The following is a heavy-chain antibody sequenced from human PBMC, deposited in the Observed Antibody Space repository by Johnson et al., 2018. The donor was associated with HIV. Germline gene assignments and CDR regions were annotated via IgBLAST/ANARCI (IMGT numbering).Heavy chain of an antibody. D-gene: IGHD4-23*01. V-gene: IGHV3-66*01. Sequence: VQLVESGGGLVQPGGSLRLSCAASGFSVSSYYMSWVRQPPGKGLEWVSVIYSGGNTYYADSVKGRFTISRDNSRNTLYLQMNSLRAEDTALYYCARDFNSGSPDGAFDIWGQGTVVTVSS. J-gene: IGHJ3*02. CDR2: IYSGGNT. CDR1: GFSVSSYY. CDR3: ARDFNSGSPDGAFDI.